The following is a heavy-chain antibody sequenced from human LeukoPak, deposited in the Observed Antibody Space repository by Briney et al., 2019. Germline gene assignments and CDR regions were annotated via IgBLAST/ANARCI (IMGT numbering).Heavy chain of an antibody. J-gene: IGHJ4*02. CDR1: GFTFGSYA. D-gene: IGHD7-27*01. V-gene: IGHV3-23*01. CDR2: ISGSGSDT. Sequence: GGSLRLSCAASGFTFGSYAMIWVRQAPGKGLEWVSAISGSGSDTYYADSVKGRFTIFRDNSKNTVYLRMNSLRAEDTAVYYCAKDPWGSRGYFDYWGQGTLVTVSS. CDR3: AKDPWGSRGYFDY.